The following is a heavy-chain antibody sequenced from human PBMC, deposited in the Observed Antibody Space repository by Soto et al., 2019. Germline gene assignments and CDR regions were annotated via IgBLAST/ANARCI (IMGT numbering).Heavy chain of an antibody. Sequence: PGGSLRLSCVGSGFTLSSFSMSWFRKTPGKGLEWVSSITTGNDYISYADSVKGRFTISRDNAKNSLFLRMNSLRADDTALYFCARDSYSSRFDSWGQGTLVTVSS. V-gene: IGHV3-21*01. D-gene: IGHD6-19*01. J-gene: IGHJ5*01. CDR3: ARDSYSSRFDS. CDR2: ITTGNDYI. CDR1: GFTLSSFS.